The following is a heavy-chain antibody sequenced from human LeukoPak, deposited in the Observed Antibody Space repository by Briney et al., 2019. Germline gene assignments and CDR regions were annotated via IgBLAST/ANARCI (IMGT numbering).Heavy chain of an antibody. V-gene: IGHV3-30-3*01. Sequence: PGGSLRLSCAASGFTFSSYAMHWVRQAPGKGLEWVAVISYDGSNKYYADSVKGRFTISRDNSKNTLYLQMNSLRAEDTAVYYCARVREQYDFWSGYYENYYYYGMDVWGQGTTVTVSS. J-gene: IGHJ6*02. CDR3: ARVREQYDFWSGYYENYYYYGMDV. CDR2: ISYDGSNK. D-gene: IGHD3-3*01. CDR1: GFTFSSYA.